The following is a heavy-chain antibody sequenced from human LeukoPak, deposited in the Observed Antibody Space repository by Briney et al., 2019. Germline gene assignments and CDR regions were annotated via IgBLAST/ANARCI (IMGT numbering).Heavy chain of an antibody. CDR2: ITDSSGNT. V-gene: IGHV3-23*01. CDR1: GFTLTTYA. J-gene: IGHJ6*02. Sequence: GGSLRLSCAASGFTLTTYAMSWVRQAPGKGLEWVAAITDSSGNTYYEDSVKGRFTISRDNFENTLYLQMNSLRAEDTAEYYCVKDLELSRYGDQIYAMDVWGQGTTVTVSS. CDR3: VKDLELSRYGDQIYAMDV. D-gene: IGHD4-17*01.